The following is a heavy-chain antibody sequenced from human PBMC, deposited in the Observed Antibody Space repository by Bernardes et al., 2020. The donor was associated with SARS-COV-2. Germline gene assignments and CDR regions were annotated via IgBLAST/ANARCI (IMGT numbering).Heavy chain of an antibody. Sequence: GSLIRSCADSGFTFRSYWMHWVRQVPGRGLVWLSRINTDGSSANYADSVKGRFTITRDNAKNTLWLQMNSLRDEDTAIYYCARGASSGYRIDYWGPGLLVTVSS. J-gene: IGHJ4*02. D-gene: IGHD3-22*01. V-gene: IGHV3-74*01. CDR2: INTDGSSA. CDR1: GFTFRSYW. CDR3: ARGASSGYRIDY.